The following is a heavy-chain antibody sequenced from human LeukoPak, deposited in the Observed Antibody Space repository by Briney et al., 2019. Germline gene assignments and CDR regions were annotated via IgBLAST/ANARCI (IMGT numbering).Heavy chain of an antibody. CDR2: ILSDGSKE. CDR1: GFTFSSYG. J-gene: IGHJ4*02. D-gene: IGHD6-19*01. Sequence: GGSLRLSCAASGFTFSSYGMHWVRQAPGKGLEWVAVILSDGSKEFYTDSVKGRFTISRDNSKNILYLQMNSLRAGDTAIYYCAKVRAGWYFDYWGQGTLVTVSS. V-gene: IGHV3-33*06. CDR3: AKVRAGWYFDY.